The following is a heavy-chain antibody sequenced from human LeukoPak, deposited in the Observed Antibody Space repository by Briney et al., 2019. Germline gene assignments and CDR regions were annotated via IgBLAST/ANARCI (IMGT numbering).Heavy chain of an antibody. Sequence: SETLSLTCAVSADSFSSHYWTWIRQPPGKGLEWIGYIYYSGSTNYNPSLKSRVTISVDTSKNQFSLKLSSVTAADTAVYYCARQAAAVSWFDPWGQGTLVTVSS. CDR1: ADSFSSHY. J-gene: IGHJ5*02. CDR2: IYYSGST. CDR3: ARQAAAVSWFDP. V-gene: IGHV4-59*11. D-gene: IGHD6-13*01.